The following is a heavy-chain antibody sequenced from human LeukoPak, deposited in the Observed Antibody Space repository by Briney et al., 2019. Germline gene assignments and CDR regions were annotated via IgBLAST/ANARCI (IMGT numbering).Heavy chain of an antibody. D-gene: IGHD2-2*01. V-gene: IGHV4-39*02. Sequence: PSETLSLTCTVSGGSLSSSSYYWGWIRQPPGTGLEWIGSIYYSGSTYYNPSLKSRVTISVDTSKNQFSLKLSSVTAADTAVYYCARDIVVVPAVYYYYGMDVWGQGTTVTVSS. CDR2: IYYSGST. CDR3: ARDIVVVPAVYYYYGMDV. CDR1: GGSLSSSSYY. J-gene: IGHJ6*02.